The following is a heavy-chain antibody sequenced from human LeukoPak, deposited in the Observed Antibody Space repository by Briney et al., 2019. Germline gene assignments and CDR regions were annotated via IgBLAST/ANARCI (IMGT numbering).Heavy chain of an antibody. J-gene: IGHJ4*02. CDR1: GFTFSSYS. V-gene: IGHV3-48*01. CDR2: ISSSSSTI. Sequence: PGGSLRLSCAASGFTFSSYSMNWVRQAPGKGLEWVSYISSSSSTIYYADSVKGRFTISRDNAKNSLYLQMNSLRAEDTAVYYCAKSVSMGIAKGSDWGQGTLVTVSS. D-gene: IGHD6-13*01. CDR3: AKSVSMGIAKGSD.